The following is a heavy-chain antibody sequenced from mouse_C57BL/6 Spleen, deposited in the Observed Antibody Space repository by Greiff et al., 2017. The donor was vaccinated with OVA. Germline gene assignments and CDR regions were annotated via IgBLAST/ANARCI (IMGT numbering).Heavy chain of an antibody. V-gene: IGHV1-82*01. CDR3: ASDATVGAGDFDD. J-gene: IGHJ2*01. D-gene: IGHD1-1*01. CDR1: GYAFSSSW. Sequence: QFQLQQSGPELVKPGASVKISCKASGYAFSSSWMNWVKQRPGKGLEWIGRIYPGDGDTNYNGKFKGKATLTADKSSSTAYMQLSSLTSEDSAVYCWASDATVGAGDFDDGGQGTTLTVSS. CDR2: IYPGDGDT.